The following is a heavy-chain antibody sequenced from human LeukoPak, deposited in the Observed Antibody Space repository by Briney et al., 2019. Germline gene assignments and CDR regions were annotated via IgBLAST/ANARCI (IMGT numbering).Heavy chain of an antibody. CDR3: ASALAAASHTSFDH. J-gene: IGHJ4*02. V-gene: IGHV3-66*01. D-gene: IGHD6-13*01. CDR1: GFTVSNNY. Sequence: GGSLRLSCAASGFTVSNNYMSWVRQAPGKGLEWVSIIYSGGNTYYADSVKGRFTISGDNSQNTVYLQMNSMRAEDTAVYYCASALAAASHTSFDHWGQGTLVTVSS. CDR2: IYSGGNT.